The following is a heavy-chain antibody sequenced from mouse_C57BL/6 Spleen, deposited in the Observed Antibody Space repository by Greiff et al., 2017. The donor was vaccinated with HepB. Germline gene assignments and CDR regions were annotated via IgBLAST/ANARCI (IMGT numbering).Heavy chain of an antibody. J-gene: IGHJ3*01. D-gene: IGHD2-3*01. Sequence: EVKLVESGPELVKPGASVKMSCKASGYTFTDYNMHWVKQSHGKSLEWIGYINPNNGGTSYNQKFKGKATLTVNKSSSTAYMELRSLTSEESAVYYCARDGWGSWFAYWGQGTLVTVSA. CDR2: INPNNGGT. CDR3: ARDGWGSWFAY. CDR1: GYTFTDYN. V-gene: IGHV1-22*01.